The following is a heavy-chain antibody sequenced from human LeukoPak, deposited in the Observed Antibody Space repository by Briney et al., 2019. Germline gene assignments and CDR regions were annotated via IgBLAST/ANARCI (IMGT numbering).Heavy chain of an antibody. CDR3: ARTGRDTAMN. CDR2: IIHSGST. Sequence: SETLSLTCGVYGGSFSGYYWTWIRQSPGMGLEWIGEIIHSGSTNYNPSLTSRVTISVDTSKNQFSLKLSSVTAADTAVYYCARTGRDTAMNWGQGTLVTVSS. J-gene: IGHJ4*02. CDR1: GGSFSGYY. D-gene: IGHD5-18*01. V-gene: IGHV4-34*12.